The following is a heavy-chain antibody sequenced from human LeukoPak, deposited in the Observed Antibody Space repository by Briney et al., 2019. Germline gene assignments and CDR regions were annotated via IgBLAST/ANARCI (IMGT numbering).Heavy chain of an antibody. CDR2: INAGNGNT. CDR1: GYTFTSYA. V-gene: IGHV1-3*01. J-gene: IGHJ4*02. CDR3: ARSSGSYAGFDY. D-gene: IGHD1-26*01. Sequence: ASVKVSCKASGYTFTSYAMHWVRQAPGQRLEWMGWINAGNGNTKYSQKFQGRVTITRDTSASTAYMELSSLRSEDTAVYYCARSSGSYAGFDYWGQGTLVTVSS.